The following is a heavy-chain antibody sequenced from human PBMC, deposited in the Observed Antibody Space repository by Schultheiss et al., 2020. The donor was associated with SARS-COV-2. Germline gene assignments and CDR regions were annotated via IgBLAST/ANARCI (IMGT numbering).Heavy chain of an antibody. D-gene: IGHD6-13*01. CDR2: ISYDGSNK. CDR3: ARGIHIAAAGHRFDY. J-gene: IGHJ4*02. Sequence: GESLKISCAASGFTFSSYGMHWVRQAPGKGLEWVAVISYDGSNKYYADSVKGRFTISRDNSKNTLYLQMNSLRAEDTAVYYCARGIHIAAAGHRFDYWGQGTLVTVSS. V-gene: IGHV3-30*03. CDR1: GFTFSSYG.